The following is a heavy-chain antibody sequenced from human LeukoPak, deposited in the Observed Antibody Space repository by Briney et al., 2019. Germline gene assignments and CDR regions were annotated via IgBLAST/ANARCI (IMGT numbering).Heavy chain of an antibody. D-gene: IGHD1-26*01. CDR1: GFSLSNSG. J-gene: IGHJ4*02. Sequence: GGSLRLSCAASGFSLSNSGVHWVREARGKGLEGVALKSNDESNKYSADSVKGRFTISRDNSKNTLYLQVNTLGAEDTAVYYCARGRSGSYPPGMYWGQGTLVTVSS. CDR3: ARGRSGSYPPGMY. CDR2: KSNDESNK. V-gene: IGHV3-33*01.